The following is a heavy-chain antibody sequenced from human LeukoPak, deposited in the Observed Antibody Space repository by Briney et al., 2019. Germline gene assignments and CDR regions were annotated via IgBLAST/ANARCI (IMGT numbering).Heavy chain of an antibody. CDR3: ARLGGYYYDSSGYYPPYYFDY. J-gene: IGHJ4*02. CDR2: IYYSGST. V-gene: IGHV4-34*01. Sequence: PSETLSLTCAVYGGSFSAYFWSWIRQPPGKGLEWIGSIYYSGSTYYNPSLKSRVTISVDTSKNQFSLKLSSVTAADTAVYYCARLGGYYYDSSGYYPPYYFDYWGQGTLVTVSS. CDR1: GGSFSAYF. D-gene: IGHD3-22*01.